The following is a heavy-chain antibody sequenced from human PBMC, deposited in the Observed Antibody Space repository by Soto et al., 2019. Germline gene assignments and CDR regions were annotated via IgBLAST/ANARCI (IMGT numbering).Heavy chain of an antibody. CDR3: TRRDTGGSFDS. CDR1: GYTFINYY. V-gene: IGHV1-2*02. Sequence: QVQLVQSGAEAKKPGASVRVSCRASGYTFINYYIHWVRLAPGQGLEWMGYINPKSGITSHAKRFQGRVTMTRDTSLNTVYMELNRLTSDDRAVYFCTRRDTGGSFDSWGQGTLVSVSS. CDR2: INPKSGIT. D-gene: IGHD5-12*01. J-gene: IGHJ4*02.